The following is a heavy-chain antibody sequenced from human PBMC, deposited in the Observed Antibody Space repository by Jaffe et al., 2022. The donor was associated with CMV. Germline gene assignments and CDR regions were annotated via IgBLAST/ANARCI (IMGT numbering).Heavy chain of an antibody. CDR3: AKGKRWLQRSYWYFDL. CDR1: GFTFDDYA. D-gene: IGHD5-12*01. V-gene: IGHV3-9*01. Sequence: EVQLVESGGGLVQPGRSLRLSCAASGFTFDDYAMHWVRQAPGKGLEWVSGISWNSGSIGYADSVKGRFTISRDNAKNSLYLQMNSLRAEDTALYYCAKGKRWLQRSYWYFDLWGRGTLVTVSS. J-gene: IGHJ2*01. CDR2: ISWNSGSI.